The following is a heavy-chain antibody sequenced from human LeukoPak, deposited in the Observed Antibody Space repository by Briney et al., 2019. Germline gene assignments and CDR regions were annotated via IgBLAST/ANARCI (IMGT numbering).Heavy chain of an antibody. D-gene: IGHD1-7*01. V-gene: IGHV4-59*08. CDR2: IYYSGST. J-gene: IGHJ4*02. CDR1: GGSISSYY. Sequence: SETLSLTCTVSGGSISSYYWSWIRQPPGKGLEWIGYIYYSGSTNYNPSLKSRVTISVDTSKNQFSLKLSSVTAADTAVYYCARLSTTGTTRYFDYWGQGTLVTVSS. CDR3: ARLSTTGTTRYFDY.